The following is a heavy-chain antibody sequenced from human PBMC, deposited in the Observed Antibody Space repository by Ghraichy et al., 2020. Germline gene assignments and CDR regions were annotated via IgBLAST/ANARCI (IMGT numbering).Heavy chain of an antibody. Sequence: SQTLSLTCAVYGGSFSGYYWSWIRQPPGKGLEWIGEINHSGSTNYNPSLKSRVTISVDTSRNQFSLKLSSVTAADTAVYYCARAGDPMTTVTTPDHDAFDIWGQGTMVTVSS. CDR1: GGSFSGYY. J-gene: IGHJ3*02. D-gene: IGHD4-11*01. V-gene: IGHV4-34*01. CDR3: ARAGDPMTTVTTPDHDAFDI. CDR2: INHSGST.